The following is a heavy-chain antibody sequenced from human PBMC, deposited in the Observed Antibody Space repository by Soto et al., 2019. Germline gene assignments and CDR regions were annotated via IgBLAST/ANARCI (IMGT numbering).Heavy chain of an antibody. CDR1: GFTFSSYE. CDR2: ISSSGSTI. Sequence: EVQLVESGGGLVQPGGSLRLSCAASGFTFSSYEMNWVRQAPGKGLEWVSYISSSGSTIYYADSVKGRFTISRDNAKNSLYLKMNNLRAEDTAVYYCARGHYSSGGGYFDYWGQGTLVTVSS. CDR3: ARGHYSSGGGYFDY. D-gene: IGHD6-19*01. J-gene: IGHJ4*02. V-gene: IGHV3-48*03.